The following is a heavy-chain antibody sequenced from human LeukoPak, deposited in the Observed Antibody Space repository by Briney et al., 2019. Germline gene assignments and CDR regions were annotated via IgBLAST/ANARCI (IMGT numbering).Heavy chain of an antibody. Sequence: GGSLRLSCAASGFTFSSYSMNWVRQAPGKGLEWVAVISYDGSNQNYADSVKGRFTFSRDNSRNTLYLQMNSLRPDDSAVYYCGRGAGNYFFDYWGQGALVTVSS. V-gene: IGHV3-30*03. J-gene: IGHJ4*02. CDR1: GFTFSSYS. D-gene: IGHD4-23*01. CDR3: GRGAGNYFFDY. CDR2: ISYDGSNQ.